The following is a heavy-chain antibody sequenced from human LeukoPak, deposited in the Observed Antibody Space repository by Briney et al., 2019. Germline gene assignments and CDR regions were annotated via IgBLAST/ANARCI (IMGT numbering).Heavy chain of an antibody. J-gene: IGHJ4*02. D-gene: IGHD2-21*02. CDR2: IYYSGST. CDR3: ARQPLLRHFDY. Sequence: PSETLSLTCNVSGASISSFYWSWIRQPPGKGLEWIGYIYYSGSTNYNPSLKSRVTISVDTSKNQFSLKLSSVTAADTAVYYCARQPLLRHFDYWGQGTLVTVSS. CDR1: GASISSFY. V-gene: IGHV4-59*01.